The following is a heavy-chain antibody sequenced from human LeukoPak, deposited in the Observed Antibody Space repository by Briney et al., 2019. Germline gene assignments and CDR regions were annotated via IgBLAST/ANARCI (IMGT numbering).Heavy chain of an antibody. CDR3: ARRITMVRGVISWFDP. CDR1: GYSFTSYW. D-gene: IGHD3-10*01. J-gene: IGHJ5*02. Sequence: GESLKISCKGSGYSFTSYWIGWVRQMPGKALEWMGIIYPGDSDTRYSPSFQGQVTISADKSISTAYLQWSSLKASDTAMYYCARRITMVRGVISWFDPWGQGTLVTVSS. V-gene: IGHV5-51*01. CDR2: IYPGDSDT.